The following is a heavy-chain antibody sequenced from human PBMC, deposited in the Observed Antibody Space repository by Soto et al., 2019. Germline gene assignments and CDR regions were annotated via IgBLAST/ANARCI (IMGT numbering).Heavy chain of an antibody. Sequence: SQTLSLTCAISGDSVSSNSAAWNWIRQSPSRGLEWLGRTYYRSKWYNDYAVSVKSRITINPDTSKNQFSLQLNSVTPEETAVYYCARGVQNGALGGSDYYYYMDVWGKGTTVTVSS. D-gene: IGHD3-10*01. CDR1: GDSVSSNSAA. V-gene: IGHV6-1*01. CDR2: TYYRSKWYN. J-gene: IGHJ6*03. CDR3: ARGVQNGALGGSDYYYYMDV.